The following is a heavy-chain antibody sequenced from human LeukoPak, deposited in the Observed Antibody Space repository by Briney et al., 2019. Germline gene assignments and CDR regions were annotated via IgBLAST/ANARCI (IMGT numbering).Heavy chain of an antibody. CDR2: ISSTGSTR. CDR1: GFTFSDYY. D-gene: IGHD6-19*01. Sequence: PGGSLRLSCAASGFTFSDYYMSWIRQAPGKGLEWVSYISSTGSTRYNADSVKGRFTISRDNAKNSLYLQMNSLRAEDTAVYYCAKVVGLQWLVRANFDYWGQGTLVTVSS. J-gene: IGHJ4*02. V-gene: IGHV3-11*01. CDR3: AKVVGLQWLVRANFDY.